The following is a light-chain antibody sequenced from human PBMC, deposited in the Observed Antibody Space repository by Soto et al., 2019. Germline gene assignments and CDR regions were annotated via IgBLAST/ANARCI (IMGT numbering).Light chain of an antibody. CDR3: QQYASSPPWT. CDR2: GAS. J-gene: IGKJ1*01. CDR1: QRVSSGY. Sequence: EIVLTQSPGTLSLSPGERATLSCRARQRVSSGYLGWYQQRPGQAPRLLLYGASNRAAGIPDMFSGRGSETDFTLTISSLGPVDFAVYYCQQYASSPPWTFGQGTKVEI. V-gene: IGKV3-20*01.